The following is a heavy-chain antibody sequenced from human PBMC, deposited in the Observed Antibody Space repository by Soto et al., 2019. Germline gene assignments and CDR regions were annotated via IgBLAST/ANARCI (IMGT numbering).Heavy chain of an antibody. CDR1: GASISSGTYY. V-gene: IGHV4-31*03. J-gene: IGHJ4*02. CDR2: IHPSGGT. D-gene: IGHD4-4*01. Sequence: SETLSLACTVSGASISSGTYYWNWIRQSPEKGLEWIGCIHPSGGTHYNPSLKSRVSISDDTSKNQFSLKMSSVTAADTAVYYCARGQDYSKSGYWGQGTLVTVSS. CDR3: ARGQDYSKSGY.